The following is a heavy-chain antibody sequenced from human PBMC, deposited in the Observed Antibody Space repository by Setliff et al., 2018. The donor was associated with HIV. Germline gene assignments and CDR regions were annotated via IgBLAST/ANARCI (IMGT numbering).Heavy chain of an antibody. Sequence: GASVKVSCKASGYTFTTYDINWVRQATGQGLEWMGWMNPNSGNTGYTQEFQGRVTMTRNTSIRTAYMELSSLRSEDTAVYYCARGIKLVGGVIVGSMDVWGKGTTVTVSS. CDR3: ARGIKLVGGVIVGSMDV. CDR1: GYTFTTYD. CDR2: MNPNSGNT. V-gene: IGHV1-8*02. D-gene: IGHD3-16*02. J-gene: IGHJ6*03.